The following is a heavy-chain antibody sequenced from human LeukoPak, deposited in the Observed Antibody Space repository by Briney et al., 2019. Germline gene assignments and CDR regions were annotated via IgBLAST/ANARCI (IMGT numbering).Heavy chain of an antibody. CDR3: ARVLRFTMVRGVIIKRGYYYMDV. Sequence: SETLSLTCAVSGGSISSSNWWSWVRQPPGKGLEWIGEIYHSGSTNYNPSLRSRVTISVDKSKNQFSLKLSSVTAADTAVYYCARVLRFTMVRGVIIKRGYYYMDVWGKGTTVTVSS. CDR2: IYHSGST. D-gene: IGHD3-10*01. V-gene: IGHV4-4*02. J-gene: IGHJ6*03. CDR1: GGSISSSNW.